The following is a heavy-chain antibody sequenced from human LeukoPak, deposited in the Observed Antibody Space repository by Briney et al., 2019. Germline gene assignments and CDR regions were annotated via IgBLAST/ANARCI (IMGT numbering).Heavy chain of an antibody. J-gene: IGHJ4*02. V-gene: IGHV3-30-3*01. Sequence: GGSLRLSCAASGFTFSSYAMHWVRQAPGKGLEWVAVIALDAYREYHADSVKGRFTISRDNSKNTLYLQMNSPRAEDTAVYYCARDFSGASRIDYWGQGTLVTVSS. CDR1: GFTFSSYA. D-gene: IGHD4/OR15-4a*01. CDR2: IALDAYRE. CDR3: ARDFSGASRIDY.